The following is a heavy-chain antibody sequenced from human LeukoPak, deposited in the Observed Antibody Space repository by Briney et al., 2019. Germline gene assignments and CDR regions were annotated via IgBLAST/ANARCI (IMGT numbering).Heavy chain of an antibody. CDR3: ARRGSPGYGSGIYYAAYYFDY. V-gene: IGHV4-38-2*02. Sequence: PSETLSLTCTVSGYSISSGYYWGWIRQPPGKGLEWIGSIYHSGNSYYNPSLKSRVTISVDTSKNQFSLNLSSVTAADTAVYYCARRGSPGYGSGIYYAAYYFDYWGQGTLVTVSS. D-gene: IGHD3-10*01. J-gene: IGHJ4*02. CDR2: IYHSGNS. CDR1: GYSISSGYY.